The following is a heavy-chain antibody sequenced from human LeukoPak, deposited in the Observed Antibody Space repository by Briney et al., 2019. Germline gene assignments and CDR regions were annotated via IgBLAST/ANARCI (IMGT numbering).Heavy chain of an antibody. CDR1: GGSFSGYY. Sequence: SETLSLTCAVYGGSFSGYYWSWIRQPPGKGLEWIGEINHSGSTNYNPSLKSRVTISVDTSKNQFSLKLGSVTAADTAVYYCARGRGYNFFDYWGQGTLVTVSS. V-gene: IGHV4-34*01. D-gene: IGHD5-24*01. J-gene: IGHJ4*02. CDR3: ARGRGYNFFDY. CDR2: INHSGST.